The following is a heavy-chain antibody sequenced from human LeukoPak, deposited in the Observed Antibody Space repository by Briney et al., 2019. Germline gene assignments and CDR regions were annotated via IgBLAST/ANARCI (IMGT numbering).Heavy chain of an antibody. CDR3: SRGTYYYDSSGYFYFDY. J-gene: IGHJ4*02. CDR2: IYHSGST. V-gene: IGHV4-30-2*01. D-gene: IGHD3-22*01. Sequence: SEALSLTCTVSGGSLSSGGYYGSWIRQPPGKGLEGIGYIYHSGSTYYNPSLKSRGTISVDRSKNQSSLKLSSVTAADTAVYYLSRGTYYYDSSGYFYFDYWGQGTLVTVSS. CDR1: GGSLSSGGYY.